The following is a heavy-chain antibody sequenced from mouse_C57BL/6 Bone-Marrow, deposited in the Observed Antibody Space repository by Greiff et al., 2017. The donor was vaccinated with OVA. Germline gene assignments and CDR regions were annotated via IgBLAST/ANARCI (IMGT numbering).Heavy chain of an antibody. Sequence: QVHVKQPGAELVKPGASVKMSCKASGYTFTSYWITWVKQRPGQGLEWIGDIYPGSGNTNYNEKFKSKATLTVDTSSSTAYMQLSSLTSEDSAVYYCARAGWLLPYFDYWGQGTTLTVSS. CDR2: IYPGSGNT. V-gene: IGHV1-55*01. CDR3: ARAGWLLPYFDY. J-gene: IGHJ2*01. CDR1: GYTFTSYW. D-gene: IGHD2-3*01.